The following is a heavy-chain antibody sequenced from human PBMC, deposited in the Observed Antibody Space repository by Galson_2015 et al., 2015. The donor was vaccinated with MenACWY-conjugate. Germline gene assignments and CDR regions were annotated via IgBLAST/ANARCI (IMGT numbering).Heavy chain of an antibody. D-gene: IGHD6-13*01. CDR1: GYIFTNYA. V-gene: IGHV1-3*01. CDR2: INVANGNT. Sequence: SVKVSCKASGYIFTNYAVHWVRQAPGQGLEWMGWINVANGNTKYSERIEGRITITRDTSASVVYMDLSSLRSEDTAVYYCARWSIGGFGSPRYSYSGMYVWGQGTTVIVSS. CDR3: ARWSIGGFGSPRYSYSGMYV. J-gene: IGHJ6*02.